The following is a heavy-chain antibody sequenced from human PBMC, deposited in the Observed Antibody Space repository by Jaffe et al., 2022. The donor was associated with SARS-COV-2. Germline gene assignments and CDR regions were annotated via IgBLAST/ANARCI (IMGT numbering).Heavy chain of an antibody. J-gene: IGHJ4*02. V-gene: IGHV3-48*02. Sequence: EVQLVESGGGLVQPGGSLRLSCAASGFTFSSYSMNWVRQAPGKGLEWVSYISSSSSTIYYADSVKGRFTISRDNAKNSLYLQMNSLRDEDTAVYYCARDGGNGDYPDAPYYFDYWGQGTLVTVSS. CDR3: ARDGGNGDYPDAPYYFDY. CDR2: ISSSSSTI. CDR1: GFTFSSYS. D-gene: IGHD4-17*01.